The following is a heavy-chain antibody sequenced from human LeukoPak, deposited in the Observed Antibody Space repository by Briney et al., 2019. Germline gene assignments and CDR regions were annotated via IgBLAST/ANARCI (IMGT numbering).Heavy chain of an antibody. J-gene: IGHJ4*02. D-gene: IGHD4-23*01. CDR3: AKDASPYGGKGQSYYFDY. Sequence: GRSLRLSCAASGFTFDDYAMHWVRQAPGRGLEWVSGISWNSGSIGYADSVKGRFTISRDNAKNSLYRQMNSLRAEDMALYYCAKDASPYGGKGQSYYFDYWGQGTLVTVSS. V-gene: IGHV3-9*03. CDR2: ISWNSGSI. CDR1: GFTFDDYA.